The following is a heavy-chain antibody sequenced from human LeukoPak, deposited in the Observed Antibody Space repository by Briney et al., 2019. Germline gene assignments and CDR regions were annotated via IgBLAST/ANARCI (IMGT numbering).Heavy chain of an antibody. Sequence: ASVKVSCKTSGYTFSDYYMHWVRQAPGQGLEWMGWINPNSGGTNYAQNFQDRVTMTRDTSIRTAYMELSRLRSDDTAMYYCARHQGNYGTFYDHWGQGTLVTVSS. V-gene: IGHV1-2*02. CDR2: INPNSGGT. CDR3: ARHQGNYGTFYDH. CDR1: GYTFSDYY. J-gene: IGHJ1*01. D-gene: IGHD3-16*01.